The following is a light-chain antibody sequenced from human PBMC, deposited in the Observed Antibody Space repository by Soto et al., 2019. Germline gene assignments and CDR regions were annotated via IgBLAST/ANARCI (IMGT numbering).Light chain of an antibody. V-gene: IGKV3-20*01. CDR3: QQYGSLRT. CDR2: GAS. CDR1: QSVSSSY. Sequence: EIVLTQSPGTLSLSPGERATLSCRASQSVSSSYLAWYQQKPGQAPRLLIYGASSRATGIPDRFSGSGSGTDFPLTISRLEPEDFAVYYCQQYGSLRTFGQGTKLEIK. J-gene: IGKJ2*01.